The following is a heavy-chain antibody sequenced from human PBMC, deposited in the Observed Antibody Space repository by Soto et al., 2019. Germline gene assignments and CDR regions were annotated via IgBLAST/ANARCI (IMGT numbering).Heavy chain of an antibody. D-gene: IGHD5-18*01. CDR3: ARYWGGYSYAPSHYCYGMDV. J-gene: IGHJ6*02. Sequence: QVQLVQSGAEVKKPGSSVKVSCKASGGTFSSYAISRVRQAPGQGLEWMGGIIPIFGTANYAQKFQGRVTITADKSTSTAYMELSSLRSEDTAVYYCARYWGGYSYAPSHYCYGMDVWGQGTTVTVSS. CDR2: IIPIFGTA. V-gene: IGHV1-69*06. CDR1: GGTFSSYA.